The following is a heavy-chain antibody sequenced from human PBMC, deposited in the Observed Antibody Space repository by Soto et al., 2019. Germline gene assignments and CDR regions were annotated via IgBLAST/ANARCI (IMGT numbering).Heavy chain of an antibody. J-gene: IGHJ6*03. V-gene: IGHV4-31*03. CDR1: GGSISSGVSRNY. D-gene: IGHD3-16*01. CDR3: ACRVGPFYYYYYMDV. Sequence: PSETLSLTCTVSGGSISSGVSRNYWSWIRQHPGKGLEWIGYIYYNGSTYYNPSLKSRVTISLDTSKNQFSLKLNSVTAADTAVYHCACRVGPFYYYYYMDVWGKGTTVTVSS. CDR2: IYYNGST.